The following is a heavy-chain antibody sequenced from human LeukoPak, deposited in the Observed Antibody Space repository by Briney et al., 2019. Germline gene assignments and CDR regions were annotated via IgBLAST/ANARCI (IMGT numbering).Heavy chain of an antibody. D-gene: IGHD2-15*01. V-gene: IGHV3-53*01. CDR2: IYSGGST. J-gene: IGHJ4*02. CDR3: ARESRGISHPD. CDR1: GFTFSSYW. Sequence: GGSLRLSCAASGFTFSSYWMSWVRQAPGKGLEWVSVIYSGGSTYYADSVKGRFTISRDNSKNTLYLQMNSLRAEDTAVYYCARESRGISHPDWGQGTLVTVSS.